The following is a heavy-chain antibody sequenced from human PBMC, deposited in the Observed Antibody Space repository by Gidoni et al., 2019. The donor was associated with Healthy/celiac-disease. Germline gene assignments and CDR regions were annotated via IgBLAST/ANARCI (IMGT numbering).Heavy chain of an antibody. CDR2: INPNSGGT. D-gene: IGHD4-17*01. CDR3: ARGPDEAGARILTGEDAFDI. Sequence: QVQLVQSGAEVMQPGASVKVSCEASGYTFTGYYLPWVRQAPGQGLEWMGWINPNSGGTNYAQKFQGWVTMTRDTSISTAYMELSRLRSDDTAVYYGARGPDEAGARILTGEDAFDIWGQGTMVTVSS. J-gene: IGHJ3*02. V-gene: IGHV1-2*04. CDR1: GYTFTGYY.